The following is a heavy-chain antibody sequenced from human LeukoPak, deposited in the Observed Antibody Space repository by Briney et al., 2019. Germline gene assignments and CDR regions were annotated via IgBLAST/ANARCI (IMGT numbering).Heavy chain of an antibody. CDR1: GGSFSGYH. CDR2: INHRGST. Sequence: SETLSLTCAVYGGSFSGYHWSWIRQPPGKGLEWIGEINHRGSTNYNPSLKSRVTISVDTSKKQFSLKLSSVTAADTAVYYCAGNYYGSGSYYSEDRYWGQGTLVTVSS. D-gene: IGHD3-10*01. V-gene: IGHV4-34*01. J-gene: IGHJ4*02. CDR3: AGNYYGSGSYYSEDRY.